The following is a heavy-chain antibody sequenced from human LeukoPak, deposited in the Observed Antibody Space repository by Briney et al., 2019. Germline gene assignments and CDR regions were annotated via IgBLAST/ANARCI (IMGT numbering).Heavy chain of an antibody. Sequence: PSETLSLTCTVSGGSISSSSYYWGWIRQPPGKGLEWIGSISYSGSTYYNPSLKSRVTISVDTSKNQFSLKLSSVTAADTAVYYCARELREVDYWGQETLVTVSS. CDR2: ISYSGST. D-gene: IGHD2-15*01. J-gene: IGHJ4*02. CDR3: ARELREVDY. V-gene: IGHV4-39*07. CDR1: GGSISSSSYY.